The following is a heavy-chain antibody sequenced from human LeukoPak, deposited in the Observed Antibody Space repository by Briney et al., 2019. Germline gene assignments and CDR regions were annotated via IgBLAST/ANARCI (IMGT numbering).Heavy chain of an antibody. D-gene: IGHD3-10*01. J-gene: IGHJ4*02. CDR2: TYWNNDK. CDR3: AHKGRGSGSYTM. V-gene: IGHV2-5*01. CDR1: GFSLSTSGVG. Sequence: ESGPTLVNPTQTLTLTCTFSGFSLSTSGVGVGWIRQPPGKALEWLAVTYWNNDKSCSPSLKNRLTITQDTSKNQVILIMANMDPVDTGTYYCAHKGRGSGSYTMWGQGTLVTVSS.